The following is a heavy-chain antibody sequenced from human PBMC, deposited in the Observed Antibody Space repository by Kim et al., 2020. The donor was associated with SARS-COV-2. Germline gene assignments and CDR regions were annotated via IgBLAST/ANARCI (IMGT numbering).Heavy chain of an antibody. CDR1: GFTFSSYE. CDR2: ISSSGSTI. CDR3: ARDPYSSRYNYYGMDV. V-gene: IGHV3-48*03. D-gene: IGHD6-13*01. J-gene: IGHJ6*02. Sequence: GGSLRLSCAASGFTFSSYEMNWVRQAPGTGLEWVSYISSSGSTIYYADSVKGRFTISRDNAKNSLYLQMNSLRAEDTAVYYCARDPYSSRYNYYGMDVWGQGTTVTVSS.